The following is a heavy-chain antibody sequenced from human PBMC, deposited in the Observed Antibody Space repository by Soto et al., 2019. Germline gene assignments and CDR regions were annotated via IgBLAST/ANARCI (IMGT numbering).Heavy chain of an antibody. CDR1: GGSISSGGYY. J-gene: IGHJ4*02. V-gene: IGHV4-31*03. Sequence: SETLSLTCTVSGGSISSGGYYWSWIRQHPGKGLEWIGYIYYSGSTYYNPSLKSRVTISVDTSKNQFSLKLSSVTAADTAVYNCARVVPDGLGYYFDYWGQGTLVTVSS. CDR3: ARVVPDGLGYYFDY. CDR2: IYYSGST. D-gene: IGHD2-2*01.